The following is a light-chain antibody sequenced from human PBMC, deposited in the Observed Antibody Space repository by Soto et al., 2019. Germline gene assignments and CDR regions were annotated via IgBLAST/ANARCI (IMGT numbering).Light chain of an antibody. CDR2: DGS. J-gene: IGLJ1*01. Sequence: QSALTQPASVSGSPGQSITISCTGTSSDIGGYNYVSWYQQLPGKVPKLIIYDGSNRPSGVSDRFSGSKSGNAASLTISGLQAEDEADYYCSSYTSTSTLYVFGTGTKVTVL. CDR3: SSYTSTSTLYV. CDR1: SSDIGGYNY. V-gene: IGLV2-14*03.